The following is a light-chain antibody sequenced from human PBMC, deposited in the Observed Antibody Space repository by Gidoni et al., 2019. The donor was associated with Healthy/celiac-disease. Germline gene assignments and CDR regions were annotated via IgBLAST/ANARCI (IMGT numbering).Light chain of an antibody. CDR1: QSVSSSY. CDR2: GAS. CDR3: QQYGSSPPVYT. V-gene: IGKV3-20*01. J-gene: IGKJ2*01. Sequence: EIVLPQSPVTLSLSPGERATLSCRASQSVSSSYLAWYQQKPGQAPRLLIYGASSRATGIPDRFSGSGSGTDFTLTISRLEPEDFAVYYCQQYGSSPPVYTFGQGTKLEIK.